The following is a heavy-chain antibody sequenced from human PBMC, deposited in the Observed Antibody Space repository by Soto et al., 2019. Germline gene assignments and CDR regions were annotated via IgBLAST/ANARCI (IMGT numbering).Heavy chain of an antibody. CDR3: ARVTLRAGNWFDP. V-gene: IGHV1-2*02. Sequence: QVQLVQSGAEVKKPGASVKVSCKASGYTFTDYFIHWVRQAPGQGFEWMGWINPKSRGTTYAQKFQGRVTMTRDTSNTKAYMELRGLRSDDTAIYYCARVTLRAGNWFDPWGQGTLVTVSS. CDR2: INPKSRGT. CDR1: GYTFTDYF. J-gene: IGHJ5*02.